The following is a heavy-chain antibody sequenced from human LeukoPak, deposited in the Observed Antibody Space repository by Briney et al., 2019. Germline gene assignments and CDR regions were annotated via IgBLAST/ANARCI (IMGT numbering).Heavy chain of an antibody. Sequence: SVKVSCKASGGTFSSYAISWVRQAPGQGLEWMGGIIPIFGTANYAQKFQGRVTITADESTSTAYMELSSLRSEDTAVYYCARDSTPIYCSSTSCYSRGGNWFDPWGQGTLVTVSS. CDR2: IIPIFGTA. CDR1: GGTFSSYA. V-gene: IGHV1-69*01. D-gene: IGHD2-2*01. CDR3: ARDSTPIYCSSTSCYSRGGNWFDP. J-gene: IGHJ5*02.